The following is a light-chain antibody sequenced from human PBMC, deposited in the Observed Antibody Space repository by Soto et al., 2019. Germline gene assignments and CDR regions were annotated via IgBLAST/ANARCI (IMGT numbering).Light chain of an antibody. V-gene: IGLV2-14*01. Sequence: QSALTQPASVSESPGQSITISCTGTSSDVGGYNYVSWYQQHPGKAPKLMIYEVSNRPSGVSNRFSGSKSGNTASLTISWLQAEDEADYYCSSYTSSSTLVVFGTGTKLTVL. CDR2: EVS. CDR1: SSDVGGYNY. CDR3: SSYTSSSTLVV. J-gene: IGLJ1*01.